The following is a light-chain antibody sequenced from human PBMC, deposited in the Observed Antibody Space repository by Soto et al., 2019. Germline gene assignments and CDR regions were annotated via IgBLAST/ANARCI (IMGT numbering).Light chain of an antibody. J-gene: IGLJ3*02. CDR1: SSDVGAYKY. V-gene: IGLV2-8*01. CDR3: TSYVGSNIWV. Sequence: QSALTQPPSASGSPGQSVTISCTGTSSDVGAYKYVSWYQQYPGKAPKLMIYEVSKRPSGVHDRFSGSKSGNPASLTVSGLQAEDEADYYCTSYVGSNIWVFGGGTKLTVL. CDR2: EVS.